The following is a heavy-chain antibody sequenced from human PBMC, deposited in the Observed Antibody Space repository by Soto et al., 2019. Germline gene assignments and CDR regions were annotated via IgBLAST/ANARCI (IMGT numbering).Heavy chain of an antibody. V-gene: IGHV1-69*01. CDR2: IIPIFGTA. CDR3: AGGSDHAPVTPIYYYYGMDV. J-gene: IGHJ6*02. Sequence: QVQLVQSGAEVKKPGSSVKVSCKASGGTFSSYAISWVRQAPGQGLEWMGGIIPIFGTANYAQKFQGRVTITADESTSTAYMELSSLRSEDTAVYYCAGGSDHAPVTPIYYYYGMDVWGQGTTVTVSS. D-gene: IGHD1-26*01. CDR1: GGTFSSYA.